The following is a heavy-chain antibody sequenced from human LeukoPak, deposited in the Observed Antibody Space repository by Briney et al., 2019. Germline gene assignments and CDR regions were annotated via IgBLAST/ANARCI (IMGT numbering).Heavy chain of an antibody. CDR2: ISPNSGDT. V-gene: IGHV1-2*02. CDR1: GYTFTGHY. CDR3: ARARQGAGTYAFDI. D-gene: IGHD6-13*01. Sequence: GASVKVSCKASGYTFTGHYMQWVRQAPGQGLEWMGWISPNSGDTLHARKFQGRVTMARDTSINTAYMELSNLRSDDTAVYYCARARQGAGTYAFDIWGQGTMVTVSS. J-gene: IGHJ3*02.